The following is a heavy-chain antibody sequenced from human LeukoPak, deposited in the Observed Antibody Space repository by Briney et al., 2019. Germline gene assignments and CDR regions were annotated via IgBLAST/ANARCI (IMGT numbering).Heavy chain of an antibody. J-gene: IGHJ4*02. V-gene: IGHV3-7*01. Sequence: GGSLRLSCAASGFTFSGYWMTWVRQAPGKGLEWVANIKEDGSEKNYVDSVKGRFTISRDNTKNSLFLQMNSLRAEDTAAYYCARHLSGVTGYTYGRGIDYWGQGSLVTVSS. CDR2: IKEDGSEK. D-gene: IGHD5-18*01. CDR3: ARHLSGVTGYTYGRGIDY. CDR1: GFTFSGYW.